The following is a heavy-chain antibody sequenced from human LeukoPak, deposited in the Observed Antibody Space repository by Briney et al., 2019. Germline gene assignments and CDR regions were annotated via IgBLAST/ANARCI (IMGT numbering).Heavy chain of an antibody. J-gene: IGHJ4*02. D-gene: IGHD3-10*01. CDR2: IRYDGSKK. V-gene: IGHV3-30*02. CDR1: GFNFGRNG. CDR3: ARDVDDVSGSYYYIPDS. Sequence: GGSLRLSCAASGFNFGRNGMHWVRQAPGKGLEWVAFIRYDGSKKFYVDSVRGRFAISRDNFKNTLYLQLNSLRTEDTAVYYCARDVDDVSGSYYYIPDSWGQGTLVTVSS.